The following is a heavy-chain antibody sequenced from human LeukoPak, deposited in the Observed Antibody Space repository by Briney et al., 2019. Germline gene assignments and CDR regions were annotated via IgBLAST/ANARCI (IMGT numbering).Heavy chain of an antibody. CDR1: GGSISSYY. J-gene: IGHJ4*02. V-gene: IGHV4-59*12. CDR2: IYYSGST. Sequence: SETLSLTCTVSGGSISSYYWSWIRQPPGKGLEWIGYIYYSGSTNYNPSLKSRVTISVDTSKNQFSPKLSSVTAADAAVYYCARGLKEDLDYWGQGTLVTVSS. CDR3: ARGLKEDLDY.